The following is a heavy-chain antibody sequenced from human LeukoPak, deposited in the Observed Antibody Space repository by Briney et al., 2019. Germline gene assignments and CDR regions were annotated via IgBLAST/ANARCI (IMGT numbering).Heavy chain of an antibody. Sequence: ASVKVSCKASGYTFTSYYMHWVRQAPGQGLERMGIINPSGGSTSYAQKFQGRVTMTRDTSTSTVYMELSSLRSEDTAVYYCARAPRYYDSSGYYGGNYWGQGTLVTVSS. CDR3: ARAPRYYDSSGYYGGNY. CDR2: INPSGGST. CDR1: GYTFTSYY. J-gene: IGHJ4*02. D-gene: IGHD3-22*01. V-gene: IGHV1-46*01.